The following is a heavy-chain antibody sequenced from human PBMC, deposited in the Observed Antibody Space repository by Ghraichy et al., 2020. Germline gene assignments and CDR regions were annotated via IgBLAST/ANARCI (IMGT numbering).Heavy chain of an antibody. D-gene: IGHD2-2*01. V-gene: IGHV4-39*01. CDR3: ATPGENQLVHVFAFDL. CDR1: GGSITSSRHH. CDR2: LFYSGST. Sequence: SETLSLTCAVSGGSITSSRHHWAWIRQPPGKGLEWIGSLFYSGSTYYNPSLKSRITVSVDTSKSQLFLKLSSVTAADTAVYYCATPGENQLVHVFAFDLWGQGTVVTVSS. J-gene: IGHJ3*01.